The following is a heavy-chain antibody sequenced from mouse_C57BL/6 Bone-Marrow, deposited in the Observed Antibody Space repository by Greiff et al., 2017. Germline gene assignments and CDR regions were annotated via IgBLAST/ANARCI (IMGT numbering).Heavy chain of an antibody. CDR3: ARAYGSSYRFDY. CDR1: GYTFTSYW. Sequence: QVQLQQPGAELVKPGASVKLSCKASGYTFTSYWMHWVKQRPGQGLEWIGMIHPNSGSTNYNEKFKSKATLTVDKSSSTAYMQLSSLTSEDSAVYYCARAYGSSYRFDYWGQGTTLTVSS. V-gene: IGHV1-64*01. J-gene: IGHJ2*01. CDR2: IHPNSGST. D-gene: IGHD1-1*01.